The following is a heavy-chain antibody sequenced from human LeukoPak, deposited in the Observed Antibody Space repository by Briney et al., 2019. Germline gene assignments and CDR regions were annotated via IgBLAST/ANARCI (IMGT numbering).Heavy chain of an antibody. Sequence: PGGSLRLSCAASEFSVGSNYMSWVRQAPGKGLEWVSVIYSGGRTYYADSVKGRFTISRDNSKNTLYLQMNSLRAEDTAVYYCARHSSSWYEDYYYYYMDVWGKGTTVTISS. CDR2: IYSGGRT. V-gene: IGHV3-66*04. CDR3: ARHSSSWYEDYYYYYMDV. J-gene: IGHJ6*03. D-gene: IGHD6-13*01. CDR1: EFSVGSNY.